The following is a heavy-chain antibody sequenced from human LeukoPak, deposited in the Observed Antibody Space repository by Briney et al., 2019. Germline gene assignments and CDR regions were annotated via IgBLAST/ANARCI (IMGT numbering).Heavy chain of an antibody. J-gene: IGHJ5*02. D-gene: IGHD3-9*01. CDR2: INPNSGGT. Sequence: ASVKVSCKASGYTFTGYYMHWVRQAPGQGLEWMGRINPNSGGTNYAQKFQGRVTMTRDTSISTAYMELSRLRSDDTAVYYCARELYDILTGYLNWFDPWGQGTLVTVSS. CDR1: GYTFTGYY. CDR3: ARELYDILTGYLNWFDP. V-gene: IGHV1-2*06.